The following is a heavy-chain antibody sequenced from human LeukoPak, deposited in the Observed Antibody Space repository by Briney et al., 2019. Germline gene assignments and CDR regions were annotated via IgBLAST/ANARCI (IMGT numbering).Heavy chain of an antibody. J-gene: IGHJ5*02. CDR1: GYTFTGQY. V-gene: IGHV1-2*02. Sequence: ASVKVSCKASGYTFTGQYMHWVRQAPGQRLEWIGWINPNGGPTDYAQKFPGRVALTRDTSLSTVYMELNSLRSDDTAVYYCARDRRVRGTTTRWFDPWGQGTLVTVSS. CDR3: ARDRRVRGTTTRWFDP. CDR2: INPNGGPT. D-gene: IGHD3-10*01.